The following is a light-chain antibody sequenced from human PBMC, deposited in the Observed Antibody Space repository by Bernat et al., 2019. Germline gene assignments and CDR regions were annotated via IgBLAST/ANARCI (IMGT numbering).Light chain of an antibody. CDR3: QQRSSWPPSIT. Sequence: EIVMTQSPATLSVSPGERATLSCRASQSVSSNLAWYQQKPGQAPRLLIYDTSNRATDIPTRFSGSGSGSDFTLTISGLEPEDFAVYFCQQRSSWPPSITFGQGTRLEI. CDR1: QSVSSN. J-gene: IGKJ5*01. V-gene: IGKV3-11*01. CDR2: DTS.